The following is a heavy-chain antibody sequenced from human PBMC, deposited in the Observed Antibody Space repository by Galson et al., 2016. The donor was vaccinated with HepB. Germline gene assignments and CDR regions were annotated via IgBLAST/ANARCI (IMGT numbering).Heavy chain of an antibody. D-gene: IGHD1-26*01. Sequence: SVKVSCKASGYTFTSYIMHWVRQAPGQRLEWMGWINAGNGNTKYSQKFQARVTITRDTSASTAYMELSSLRSEDTADFYCATIAGATTYWGQGTLVTVSS. CDR3: ATIAGATTY. V-gene: IGHV1-3*01. CDR1: GYTFTSYI. CDR2: INAGNGNT. J-gene: IGHJ4*02.